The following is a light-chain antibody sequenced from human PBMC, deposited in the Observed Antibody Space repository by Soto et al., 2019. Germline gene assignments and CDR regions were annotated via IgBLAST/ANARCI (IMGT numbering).Light chain of an antibody. V-gene: IGLV2-8*01. CDR1: SXDVGGYNS. Sequence: QSVLTQPPSASGSPGQSVTISCTGTSXDVGGYNSVSWYQQHPGKAPKLVIYEVTKRPSGVPDRFSGSKSGNTASLTVSGLQAEDEADYYGSSFTGASTIFGTGTKVTVL. CDR2: EVT. J-gene: IGLJ1*01. CDR3: SSFTGASTI.